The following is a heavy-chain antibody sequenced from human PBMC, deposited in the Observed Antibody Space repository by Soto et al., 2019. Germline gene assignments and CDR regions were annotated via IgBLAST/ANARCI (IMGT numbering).Heavy chain of an antibody. Sequence: GGSLRLYCAACGFDFRSHRLHWVRQAQGKGLEWVSRIDTDGGGTSYADSVKGRFTISTDNAENTVYLPMNGLRVEDTAVYYYATVFD. J-gene: IGHJ4*01. CDR3: ATVFD. D-gene: IGHD4-17*01. V-gene: IGHV3-74*01. CDR2: IDTDGGGT. CDR1: GFDFRSHR.